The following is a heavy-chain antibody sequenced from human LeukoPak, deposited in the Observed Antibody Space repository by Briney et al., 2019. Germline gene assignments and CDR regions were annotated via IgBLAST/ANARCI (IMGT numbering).Heavy chain of an antibody. CDR3: AKEKQWLGYFDY. V-gene: IGHV3-23*01. Sequence: GGSLRLSCAASGFTFSSYGMSWVRQAPGKGLEWVSAISGSGGSTYYADSVKGRFTISRDSSKNTLYLQMNSLRAEDTAVYYCAKEKQWLGYFDYWGQGTLVTVSS. D-gene: IGHD6-19*01. CDR1: GFTFSSYG. CDR2: ISGSGGST. J-gene: IGHJ4*02.